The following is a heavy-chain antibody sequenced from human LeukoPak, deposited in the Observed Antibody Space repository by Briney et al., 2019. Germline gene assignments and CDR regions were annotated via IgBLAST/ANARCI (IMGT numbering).Heavy chain of an antibody. CDR1: GYTFTDYY. D-gene: IGHD2-2*01. V-gene: IGHV1-2*02. J-gene: IGHJ4*02. Sequence: AAVKVSCKASGYTFTDYYMHWVRQAPGQGLEWVGWINPHSGGTNDAQKFQGRVTMTRDTSISTAYMELSRLRSDDTAIYYCARDVGEYCSSVSCYASDYWGQGTLVTASS. CDR2: INPHSGGT. CDR3: ARDVGEYCSSVSCYASDY.